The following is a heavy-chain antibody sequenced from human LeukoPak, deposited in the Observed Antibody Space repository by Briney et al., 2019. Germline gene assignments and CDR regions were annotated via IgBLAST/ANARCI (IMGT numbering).Heavy chain of an antibody. D-gene: IGHD5-24*01. CDR1: GGSISSSSYY. CDR3: ASGDGYNLGFAY. CDR2: IYYSGST. J-gene: IGHJ4*02. V-gene: IGHV4-61*01. Sequence: SETLSLTCTVSGGSISSSSYYWSWIRQPPGKGLERIGYIYYSGSTNYNPSLKSRVTISVDTSKNQFSLKLSSVTAADTAVYYCASGDGYNLGFAYWGQGTLVTVSS.